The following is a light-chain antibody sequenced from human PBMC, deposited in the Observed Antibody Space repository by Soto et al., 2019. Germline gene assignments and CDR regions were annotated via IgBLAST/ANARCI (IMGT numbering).Light chain of an antibody. J-gene: IGKJ4*01. CDR3: QQYNNWPSLT. CDR2: GAS. V-gene: IGKV3-15*01. CDR1: QSVSSN. Sequence: EIVMTQSPATLSVSPGESATLSCSASQSVSSNLAWHQQKPGQAPRLLIYGASTRATGIPDRFSGSGSGTEFTLTISSLQSEDFAVYYCQQYNNWPSLTFGGGTKVEIK.